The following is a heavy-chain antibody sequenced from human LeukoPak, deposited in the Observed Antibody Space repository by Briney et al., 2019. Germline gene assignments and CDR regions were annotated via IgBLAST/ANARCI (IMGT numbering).Heavy chain of an antibody. CDR3: ASEASAAGGSWFDP. J-gene: IGHJ5*02. CDR2: IYYSGST. D-gene: IGHD6-13*01. Sequence: PSETLSLTCTVSGGSISSSRYYWGWIRQPPGKGLEWFGSIYYSGSTYYNPSLKSRVTISVDTSKNQFSLKLSSVTAADTAVYYCASEASAAGGSWFDPWGQGTLVTVSS. V-gene: IGHV4-39*01. CDR1: GGSISSSRYY.